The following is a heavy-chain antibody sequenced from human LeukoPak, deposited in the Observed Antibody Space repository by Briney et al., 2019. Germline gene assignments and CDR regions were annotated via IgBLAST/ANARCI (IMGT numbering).Heavy chain of an antibody. CDR1: GGSISSSSNY. V-gene: IGHV4-39*01. D-gene: IGHD2-2*02. CDR3: ARQYLTGYLDY. CDR2: IYYSGSA. Sequence: SETLSLTCSVSGGSISSSSNYWGWIRPPPGKGLVWIGTIYYSGSAYYNSSLKSRVTISVDPSKNQVSLKLSSVTAADTAVYYCARQYLTGYLDYWGQGTLVTVSS. J-gene: IGHJ4*02.